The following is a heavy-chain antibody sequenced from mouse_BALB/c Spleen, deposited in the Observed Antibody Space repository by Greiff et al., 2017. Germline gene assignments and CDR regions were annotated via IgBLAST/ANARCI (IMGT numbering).Heavy chain of an antibody. V-gene: IGHV2-6-7*01. CDR1: GFSLTGYG. CDR3: ARIYYGYDEDAMDY. J-gene: IGHJ4*01. Sequence: VKLMESGPGLVAPSQSLSITCTVSGFSLTGYGVNWVRQPPGKGLEWLGMIWGDGSTDYNSALKSRLSISKDNSKSQVFFKMNSLQANDTAIYYCARIYYGYDEDAMDYWGQGTSVTVSS. CDR2: IWGDGST. D-gene: IGHD2-2*01.